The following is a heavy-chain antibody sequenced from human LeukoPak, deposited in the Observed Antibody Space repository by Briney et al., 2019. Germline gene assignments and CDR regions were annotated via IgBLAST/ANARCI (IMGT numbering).Heavy chain of an antibody. Sequence: PGGSLRLSCVASGFTFADYGMSWVRQAPGKGLEWVAGIYWLGTTYADSVKGRFTISRDDAKNSLYLQMHSLRTEDTALYYCARGYWRLDPWGPGTLVTVSS. CDR1: GFTFADYG. CDR2: IYWLGTT. J-gene: IGHJ5*02. CDR3: ARGYWRLDP. V-gene: IGHV3-20*04. D-gene: IGHD2-15*01.